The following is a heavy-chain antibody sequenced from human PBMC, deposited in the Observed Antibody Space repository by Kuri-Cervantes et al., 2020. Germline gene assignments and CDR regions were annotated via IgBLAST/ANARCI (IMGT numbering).Heavy chain of an antibody. CDR3: ARGTGDDAFDI. D-gene: IGHD7-27*01. V-gene: IGHV4-38-2*01. Sequence: SETLSLTCAVSGYSISSGYYWGWIRQPPGKGLEWIGEINHSGSTNYNPSLKSRVTISVDTSKNQFSLKLSSVTAADAAVYYCARGTGDDAFDIWGQGTIVTVSS. CDR2: INHSGST. CDR1: GYSISSGYY. J-gene: IGHJ3*02.